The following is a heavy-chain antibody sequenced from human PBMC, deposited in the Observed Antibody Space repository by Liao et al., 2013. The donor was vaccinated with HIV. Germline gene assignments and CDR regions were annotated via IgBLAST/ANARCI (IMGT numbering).Heavy chain of an antibody. Sequence: QVQLQQWGTGLLKPSETLSLTCAVYGGSLSGSYWTWVRRTPGKGLEWIGEINQSGGTNYNPSLKSRVSISIDTSKNQFSLKLRSVTAADTAVYYCARDLFVSSPGGYYYYYMDVWGKGTTVTVSS. J-gene: IGHJ6*03. CDR3: ARDLFVSSPGGYYYYYMDV. D-gene: IGHD6-6*01. CDR1: GGSLSGSY. V-gene: IGHV4-34*01. CDR2: INQSGGT.